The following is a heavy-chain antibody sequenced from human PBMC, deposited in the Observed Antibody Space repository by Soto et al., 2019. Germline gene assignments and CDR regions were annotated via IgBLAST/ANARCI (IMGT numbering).Heavy chain of an antibody. V-gene: IGHV3-11*01. CDR2: ISATGETI. D-gene: IGHD1-26*01. CDR3: ASQLQGSRRKYYFHF. J-gene: IGHJ4*02. CDR1: GFNFSDFY. Sequence: QVQLVESGGALVKPGGSLRLSCAASGFNFSDFYISWIRQAPGKGLEWVSFISATGETIYYAESVKGRFTISRDNAQKSLVLQMNSLRDADTAIYSCASQLQGSRRKYYFHFWGQGTLVTVSS.